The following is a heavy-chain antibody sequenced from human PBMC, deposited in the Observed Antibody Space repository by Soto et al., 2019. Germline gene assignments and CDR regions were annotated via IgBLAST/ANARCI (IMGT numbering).Heavy chain of an antibody. CDR1: GYRFTESW. D-gene: IGHD3-16*01. J-gene: IGHJ4*02. Sequence: EVQLVQSGPEVKKPGESLTLSCKTSGYRFTESWIGWVRQKPGKGLEWLGMVFPGDSDTRYSPSFHGHVTVPADKSANTAYRRWSSLRASDTAMYYCASAEAFGNEREFAFWGQGTLVTVSS. CDR3: ASAEAFGNEREFAF. V-gene: IGHV5-51*01. CDR2: VFPGDSDT.